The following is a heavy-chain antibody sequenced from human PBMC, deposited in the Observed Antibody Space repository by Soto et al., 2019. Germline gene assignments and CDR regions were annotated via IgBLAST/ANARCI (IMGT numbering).Heavy chain of an antibody. D-gene: IGHD3-16*01. Sequence: GWSLRLSCAASVLTFSTYAMGWGRQAPGKGLEWVSVFSATGFSTYNADSVKGRFTISRDNSKDTLYLEMSTLRAEDTAVYYCARAPRTYDFPYYFDYWGQGTLVTVSS. V-gene: IGHV3-23*01. CDR2: FSATGFST. CDR3: ARAPRTYDFPYYFDY. CDR1: VLTFSTYA. J-gene: IGHJ4*02.